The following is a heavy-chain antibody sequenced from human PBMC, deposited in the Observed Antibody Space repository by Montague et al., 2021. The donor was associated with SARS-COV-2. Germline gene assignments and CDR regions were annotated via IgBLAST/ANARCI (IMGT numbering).Heavy chain of an antibody. CDR3: ARDGVLRYFDWSPYYHNYMDV. V-gene: IGHV3-74*01. CDR2: INSDGSST. J-gene: IGHJ6*03. Sequence: SLRLSCAASGFTFSSYWMHWVRQAPGKGLVWVSRINSDGSSTSYADSVKGRFTISRDNAKNTLYLQMNSLRAEDTAVYYCARDGVLRYFDWSPYYHNYMDVRGKGTTVTVSS. CDR1: GFTFSSYW. D-gene: IGHD3-9*01.